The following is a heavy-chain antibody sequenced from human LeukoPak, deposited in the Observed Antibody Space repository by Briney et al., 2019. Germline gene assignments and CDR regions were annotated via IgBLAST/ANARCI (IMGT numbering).Heavy chain of an antibody. CDR1: GFTFNNYW. J-gene: IGHJ4*02. CDR3: ARERGWELPSSFDS. D-gene: IGHD1-26*01. CDR2: IKPDGGDK. Sequence: GGSLRLCGAASGFTFNNYWMSWVRQAPGKGLGGVANIKPDGGDKYYVDSVKGRFTISRDNDKNSMCLQMNSLRAEDTAVYYCARERGWELPSSFDSWGQGTLVTVSS. V-gene: IGHV3-7*01.